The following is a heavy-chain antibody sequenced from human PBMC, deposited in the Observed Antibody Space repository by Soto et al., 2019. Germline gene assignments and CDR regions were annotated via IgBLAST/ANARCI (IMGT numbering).Heavy chain of an antibody. J-gene: IGHJ4*02. CDR1: GFTFDDYA. V-gene: IGHV3-9*01. CDR2: ISWNSGSI. D-gene: IGHD6-6*01. CDR3: AKDRGGPIWGGSSSFDY. Sequence: EVQLVESGGGLVQPGRSLRLSCAASGFTFDDYAMHWVRQAPGKGLEWVSGISWNSGSIGYADSVKGRFTISRDNVKNSLYLQMNSLRAEDTALYYCAKDRGGPIWGGSSSFDYWGQGTLVTVSS.